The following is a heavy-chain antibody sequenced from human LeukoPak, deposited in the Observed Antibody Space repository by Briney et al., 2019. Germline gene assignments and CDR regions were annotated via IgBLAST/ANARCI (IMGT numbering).Heavy chain of an antibody. D-gene: IGHD5-18*01. CDR2: ISWNSDSI. CDR3: ARDQGGGYSYGWQSFDY. Sequence: GGSLRLSCAASGFTFDDFAMHWVRQPPGKSLEWVSGISWNSDSIGYADSVKGRFTISRDNAKNSLYLQMNSLRAEDTAVYYCARDQGGGYSYGWQSFDYWGQGTLVTVSS. CDR1: GFTFDDFA. V-gene: IGHV3-9*01. J-gene: IGHJ4*02.